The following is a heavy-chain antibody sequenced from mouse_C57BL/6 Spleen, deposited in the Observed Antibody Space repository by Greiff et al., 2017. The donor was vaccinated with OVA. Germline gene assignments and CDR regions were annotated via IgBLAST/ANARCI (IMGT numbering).Heavy chain of an antibody. CDR2: ISDGGSYT. J-gene: IGHJ2*01. V-gene: IGHV5-4*01. D-gene: IGHD2-2*01. CDR1: GFTFSSYA. Sequence: EVQLQESGGGLVKPGGSLKLSCAASGFTFSSYAMSWVRQTPEKRLEWVATISDGGSYTYYPANVKGRFTISRDNAKNNLYLQMSHLKSEDTAVYYCASRMVTYFDYWGQGTTLTVSS. CDR3: ASRMVTYFDY.